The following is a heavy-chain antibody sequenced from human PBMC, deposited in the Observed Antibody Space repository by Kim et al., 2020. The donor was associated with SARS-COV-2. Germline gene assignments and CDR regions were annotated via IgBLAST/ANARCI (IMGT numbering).Heavy chain of an antibody. CDR2: LDFDDEK. V-gene: IGHV2-70*01. D-gene: IGHD3-10*01. CDR1: GFSLSTSGMC. CDR3: ARVDYGSGSYYNVNFDY. Sequence: SGPTLVNPTQTLTLTCTFSGFSLSTSGMCVSWIRQPPGKALEWLALLDFDDEKYYSTALKTRLTIPKDTSKNQMVLTMTNMDPVDTATYYCARVDYGSGSYYNVNFDYWGQGTLVTVSS. J-gene: IGHJ4*02.